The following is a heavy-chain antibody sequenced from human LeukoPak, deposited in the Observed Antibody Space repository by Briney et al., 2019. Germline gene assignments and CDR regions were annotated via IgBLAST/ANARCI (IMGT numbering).Heavy chain of an antibody. Sequence: ASVKVSFKFSGYTFTENYIHWVRQTPGRGLEWMGLINPHTGAAHYTQNFQGRVTLTRDTSSSTAYMHLSSLRSDDTAVYYCARGKSGYSPWGEGTPVTVSS. CDR1: GYTFTENY. V-gene: IGHV1-2*02. J-gene: IGHJ4*02. CDR3: ARGKSGYSP. CDR2: INPHTGAA. D-gene: IGHD3-3*01.